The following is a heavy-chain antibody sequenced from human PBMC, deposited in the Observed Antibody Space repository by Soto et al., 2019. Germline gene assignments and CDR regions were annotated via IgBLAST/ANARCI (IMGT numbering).Heavy chain of an antibody. CDR3: AKDMILDPGAFDI. D-gene: IGHD3-10*01. J-gene: IGHJ3*02. CDR1: GFTFDDYA. CDR2: ISWNSGSI. V-gene: IGHV3-9*01. Sequence: GGSLRLSCAVSGFTFDDYAMNWVRQAPGKGLEWVSGISWNSGSIGYADSVKGRFTISRDNAKNSLYLQMNSLRAEDTALYYCAKDMILDPGAFDIWGQGTMVTVSS.